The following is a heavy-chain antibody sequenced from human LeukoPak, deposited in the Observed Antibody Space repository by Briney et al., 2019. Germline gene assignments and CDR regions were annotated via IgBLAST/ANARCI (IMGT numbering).Heavy chain of an antibody. CDR1: GGSISSSSYY. D-gene: IGHD4-17*01. J-gene: IGHJ4*02. V-gene: IGHV4-39*07. Sequence: IPSETLSLTCTVSGGSISSSSYYWGWIRQPPGKGLEWIGSIYYSGSTYYNPSLKSRVTISVDTSKNQFSLKLSSVTAADTAVHYCARSGDSDYFDYWGQGTLVTVSS. CDR3: ARSGDSDYFDY. CDR2: IYYSGST.